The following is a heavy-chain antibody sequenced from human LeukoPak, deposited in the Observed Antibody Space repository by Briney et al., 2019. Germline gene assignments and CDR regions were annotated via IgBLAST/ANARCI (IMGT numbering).Heavy chain of an antibody. CDR1: GYTFTSYY. CDR2: INPSGGST. Sequence: ASVKVSCKASGYTFTSYYMHWVRQAPGQGLEWMGIINPSGGSTSYAQKFQGRVTMTRDMSTSTVYMELSSLRSEDTAVYYCARDPPATYYDILTGYHIPLGFDYWGQGTLVTVSS. D-gene: IGHD3-9*01. CDR3: ARDPPATYYDILTGYHIPLGFDY. J-gene: IGHJ4*02. V-gene: IGHV1-46*01.